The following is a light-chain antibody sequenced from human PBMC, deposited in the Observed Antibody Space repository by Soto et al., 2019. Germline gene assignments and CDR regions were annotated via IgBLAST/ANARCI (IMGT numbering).Light chain of an antibody. CDR3: QQYYKWPAIT. J-gene: IGKJ5*01. V-gene: IGKV3D-15*01. CDR1: QSVSSN. Sequence: EIVMTQSPATLSVSPGERATLSCRASQSVSSNLAWYQQKPVQAPRLLIYGASSRATGIPARFSGSGSGTEFTLTISSLQSEDFVVYYCQQYYKWPAITFGQGTRLEIK. CDR2: GAS.